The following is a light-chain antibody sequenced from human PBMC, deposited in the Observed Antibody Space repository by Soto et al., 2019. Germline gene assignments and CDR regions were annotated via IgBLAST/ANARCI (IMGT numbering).Light chain of an antibody. Sequence: QCALTQPASVSGSPGQSITISCTGTSFDVGGYNYVAWYQQHPGKAPKLMIYDVSNRPSGVSNRFSGSKSGNTASLTISGLQAEDEADYYCSSYTSSSTYVVFGGGTKLTAL. CDR3: SSYTSSSTYVV. J-gene: IGLJ2*01. V-gene: IGLV2-14*01. CDR2: DVS. CDR1: SFDVGGYNY.